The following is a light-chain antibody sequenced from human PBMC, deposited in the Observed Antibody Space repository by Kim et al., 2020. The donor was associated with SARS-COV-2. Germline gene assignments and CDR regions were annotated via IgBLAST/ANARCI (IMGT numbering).Light chain of an antibody. CDR1: SLRSYY. J-gene: IGLJ2*01. Sequence: SSELTQDPAVSVALGQTVRITCQGDSLRSYYATWYQQKPGQAPILVFYGKNNRSSGIPDRFSGSSSGNTASLTITGTQAGDEADYYCNSRDSNNNVLFGGGTRLTVL. CDR3: NSRDSNNNVL. CDR2: GKN. V-gene: IGLV3-19*01.